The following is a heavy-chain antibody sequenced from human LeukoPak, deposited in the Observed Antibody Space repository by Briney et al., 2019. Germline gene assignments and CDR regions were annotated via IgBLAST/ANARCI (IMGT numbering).Heavy chain of an antibody. CDR1: GGSFSGYY. D-gene: IGHD6-13*01. V-gene: IGHV4-34*01. CDR3: AIEGYSPYSAEYFQH. CDR2: INHSGST. J-gene: IGHJ1*01. Sequence: PSETLSLTCAVYGGSFSGYYWSWIRQPPGKGLEWIGEINHSGSTNYSPSLKSRVTISVDTSKNQFSLKLSSVTAADTAVYYCAIEGYSPYSAEYFQHWGQGTLVTVSS.